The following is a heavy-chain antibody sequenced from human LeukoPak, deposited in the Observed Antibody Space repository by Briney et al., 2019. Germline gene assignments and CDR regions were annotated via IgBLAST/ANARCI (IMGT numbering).Heavy chain of an antibody. Sequence: GGSLRLSCAASGFTFSSYSMNWVRQAPGKGLEWVSYISSSSSTIYYADSVKGRFTISRDNAKNSLYLQMNSLRAEDTAVYYCARDPGELLVPFYFDYWGQGTLVTVSS. CDR2: ISSSSSTI. V-gene: IGHV3-48*04. CDR3: ARDPGELLVPFYFDY. J-gene: IGHJ4*02. D-gene: IGHD1-26*01. CDR1: GFTFSSYS.